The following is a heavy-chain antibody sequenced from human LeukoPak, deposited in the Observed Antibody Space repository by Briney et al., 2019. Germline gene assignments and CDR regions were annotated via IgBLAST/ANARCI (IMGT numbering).Heavy chain of an antibody. D-gene: IGHD3-3*01. V-gene: IGHV3-23*01. CDR2: ISGSGGST. CDR1: VFTLSSYA. Sequence: GGSLRLSRAASVFTLSSYAMSGVRQAPGTGLEGVSAISGSGGSTYYADSVKGRFTISRDNSKNTLYLQMNSLRAEGTAVYYCAKTPPKLLVRFLEWLFRFDYWGQGTLVTVSS. J-gene: IGHJ4*02. CDR3: AKTPPKLLVRFLEWLFRFDY.